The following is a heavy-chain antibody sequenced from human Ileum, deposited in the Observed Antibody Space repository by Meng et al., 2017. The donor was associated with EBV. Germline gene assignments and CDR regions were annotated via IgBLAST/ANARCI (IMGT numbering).Heavy chain of an antibody. CDR2: VDPENGTT. CDR1: RYTFNSVG. V-gene: IGHV1-8*01. D-gene: IGHD1-26*01. CDR3: VRTLVRGDY. Sequence: VVSGAVVQESVACEASAYNVTRYTFNSVGKSPVRQPDGKGFEWIGGVDPENGTTHHAKKILARDTMTRDTYMTTGYMKLGSMAIEDTAVDDCVRTLVRGDYWGQGTLVTVSS. J-gene: IGHJ4*02.